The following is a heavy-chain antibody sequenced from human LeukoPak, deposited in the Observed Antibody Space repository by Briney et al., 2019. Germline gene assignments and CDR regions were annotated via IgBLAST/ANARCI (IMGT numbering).Heavy chain of an antibody. D-gene: IGHD3-16*01. CDR3: ARVMAASVWRSYGSYYYYYYMDV. CDR2: IKEDGSEK. Sequence: GGSLRLSCAASGFTFNNYWMGWVRQAPGKGLEWVANIKEDGSEKNYVDSVKGRFTISRDNAKNSLYLQMSGLRAADTAVYYCARVMAASVWRSYGSYYYYYYMDVWGKGTTVTVSS. CDR1: GFTFNNYW. J-gene: IGHJ6*03. V-gene: IGHV3-7*01.